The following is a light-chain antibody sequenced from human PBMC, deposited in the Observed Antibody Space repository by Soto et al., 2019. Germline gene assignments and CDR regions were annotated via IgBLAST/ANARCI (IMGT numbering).Light chain of an antibody. CDR2: HAS. J-gene: IGKJ1*01. Sequence: EIVLTQSPATLSLSPGERATLSCRASQSVTNSLAWYQQQPGQAPRLLIYHASNRATGVPARFSGSGSGKDFTLTISSLEPADFAVYYCQQRRTFGQGTKVDIK. CDR3: QQRRT. V-gene: IGKV3-11*01. CDR1: QSVTNS.